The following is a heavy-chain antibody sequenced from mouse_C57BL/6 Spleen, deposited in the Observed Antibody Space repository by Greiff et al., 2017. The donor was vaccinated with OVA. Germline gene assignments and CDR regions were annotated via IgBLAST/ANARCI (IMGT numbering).Heavy chain of an antibody. CDR2: IRSKSNNYAT. CDR1: GFSFNTYA. J-gene: IGHJ2*01. CDR3: VRGSSYKGGYYFDY. Sequence: EVKLQESGGGLVQPKGSLKLSCAASGFSFNTYAMNWVRQAPGKGLEWVARIRSKSNNYATYYADSVKDRFTISRDDSESMLYLQMNNLKTEDTAMYYCVRGSSYKGGYYFDYWGQGTTLTVSS. V-gene: IGHV10-1*01. D-gene: IGHD1-1*01.